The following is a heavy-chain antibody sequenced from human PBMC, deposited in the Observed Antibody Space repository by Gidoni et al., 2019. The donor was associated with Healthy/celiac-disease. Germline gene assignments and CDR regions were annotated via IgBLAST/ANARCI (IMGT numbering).Heavy chain of an antibody. CDR1: GFTFRSYA. V-gene: IGHV3-30-3*01. CDR2: ISYDGSNK. CDR3: ARDPGIEYPGGFDY. Sequence: QVQLVASGGGVVQPGRSLRLSCAASGFTFRSYAMHWARQAPGKGLEWVAVISYDGSNKYYADSVKGRFTISRDNSKNTLYLQMNSLRAEDTAVYYCARDPGIEYPGGFDYWGQGTLVTVSS. J-gene: IGHJ4*02.